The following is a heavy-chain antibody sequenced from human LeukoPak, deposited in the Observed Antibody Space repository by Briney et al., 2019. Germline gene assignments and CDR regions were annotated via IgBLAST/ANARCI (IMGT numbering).Heavy chain of an antibody. V-gene: IGHV3-48*03. CDR2: IGSSGSPI. J-gene: IGHJ4*02. CDR1: GFTFRTYD. Sequence: RGGSLRLSCAASGFTFRTYDMNCVSQAPGNRLEWVSFIGSSGSPIYYADSVKGRFTISRDNAKNSLYLQMSSLRVEDTAVYYCARGPAGDPFDHWGQGTLVTVSS. D-gene: IGHD3-16*01. CDR3: ARGPAGDPFDH.